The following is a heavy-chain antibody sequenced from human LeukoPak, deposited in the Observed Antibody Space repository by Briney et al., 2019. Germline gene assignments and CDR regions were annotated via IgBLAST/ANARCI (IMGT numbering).Heavy chain of an antibody. D-gene: IGHD3-10*01. CDR2: INAGNGNT. CDR1: GYTFTSYA. CDR3: ARESIWFGELGVDY. Sequence: GASVKVSCKASGYTFTSYAMHWVRQAPGQRLKWMGWINAGNGNTKYSQKFQGRVTITRDTSASTAYMELSSLRSEDTAVYYCARESIWFGELGVDYWGQGTLVTVSS. J-gene: IGHJ4*02. V-gene: IGHV1-3*01.